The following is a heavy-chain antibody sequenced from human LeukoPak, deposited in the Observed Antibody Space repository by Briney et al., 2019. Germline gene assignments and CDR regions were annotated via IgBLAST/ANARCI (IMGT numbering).Heavy chain of an antibody. D-gene: IGHD3-22*01. V-gene: IGHV4-59*02. CDR3: AREAYGYYDSSGYGY. J-gene: IGHJ4*02. Sequence: SETLSLTCTISGGSVSDYYWSWIRQSPGKGLEWIGYIYHTGSTSYSPSLKSRVTISADTSQNQFSLKLSSVTAADTAVYYCAREAYGYYDSSGYGYWGQGTLVTVSS. CDR2: IYHTGST. CDR1: GGSVSDYY.